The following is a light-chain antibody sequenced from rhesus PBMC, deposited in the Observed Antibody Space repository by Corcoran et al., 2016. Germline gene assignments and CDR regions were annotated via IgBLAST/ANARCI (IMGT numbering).Light chain of an antibody. CDR3: QQYSSSPLT. J-gene: IGKJ4*01. CDR2: KAS. V-gene: IGKV1-22*01. Sequence: DIQMTPSPSSLSASVGDTVTITCRASQSIRNWLAWYQQEPGKAPKFLIYKASSLQSGVPSRFSGSGSGTDFTLTISSLQSEDFATYYCQQYSSSPLTFGGGTKVDLK. CDR1: QSIRNW.